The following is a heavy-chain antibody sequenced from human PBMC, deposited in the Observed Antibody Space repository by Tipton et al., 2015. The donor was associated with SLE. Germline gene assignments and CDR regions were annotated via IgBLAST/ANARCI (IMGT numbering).Heavy chain of an antibody. CDR2: IYYSGRN. CDR1: GVSINSFY. J-gene: IGHJ5*02. V-gene: IGHV4-59*08. D-gene: IGHD1-1*01. CDR3: ARTTEYFDP. Sequence: TLSLTCTVSGVSINSFYWSWIRQPPGKGLEWIGYIYYSGRNNYNPSLKTRVTMSVDTSKSQFSLKLTSVTAADTAVYYCARTTEYFDPWGQGTLVTVSS.